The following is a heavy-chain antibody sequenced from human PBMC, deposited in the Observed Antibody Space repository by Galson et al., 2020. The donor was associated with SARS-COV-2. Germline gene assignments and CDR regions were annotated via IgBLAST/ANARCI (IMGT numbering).Heavy chain of an antibody. CDR2: IHTSGRT. J-gene: IGHJ4*02. D-gene: IGHD2-21*02. V-gene: IGHV4-61*02. CDR3: VRVELGDDDLFDS. Sequence: SETLSLTCTVSGGAINSGSYYWSWIRQPAGKGLEWTGRIHTSGRTNCSPSLKSRVAISADTSKNQFFLRLNSVTASDTGVYYCVRVELGDDDLFDSWGQGTLITVSS. CDR1: GGAINSGSYY.